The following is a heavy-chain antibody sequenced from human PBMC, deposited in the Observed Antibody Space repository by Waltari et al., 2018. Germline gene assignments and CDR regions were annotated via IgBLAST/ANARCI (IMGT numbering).Heavy chain of an antibody. J-gene: IGHJ4*02. CDR2: VSPLNGKT. Sequence: QVQLLQSGAEVKEPGASVKVSCRASGYSFTSVGISWVRLAPGQGLEWVGWVSPLNGKTNYAQNVQDRVTMTTDTSPSTAYMELRSLRFDDTAVYFCATDNLNAFHNWGQGTLVTVSS. D-gene: IGHD1-20*01. V-gene: IGHV1-18*04. CDR3: ATDNLNAFHN. CDR1: GYSFTSVG.